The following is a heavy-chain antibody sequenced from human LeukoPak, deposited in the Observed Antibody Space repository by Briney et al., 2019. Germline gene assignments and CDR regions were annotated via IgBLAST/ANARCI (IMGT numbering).Heavy chain of an antibody. Sequence: ASVKVSCKASGGTFSSYAISWVRQAPGQGLEWMGGIIPIFGTANYAQKFQGRVTITADKSTSTAYMELSSLRSEDTAVYYCARGYYGSGGNDYWGQGTLVTVSS. V-gene: IGHV1-69*06. CDR2: IIPIFGTA. D-gene: IGHD3-10*01. CDR3: ARGYYGSGGNDY. CDR1: GGTFSSYA. J-gene: IGHJ4*02.